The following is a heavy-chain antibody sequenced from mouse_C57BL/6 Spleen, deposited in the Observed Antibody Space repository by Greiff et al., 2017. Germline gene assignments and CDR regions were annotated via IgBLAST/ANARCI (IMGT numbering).Heavy chain of an antibody. CDR3: ARPGSSYDYAMDY. Sequence: VQLQQPGTELVKPGASVKLSCKASGYTFTSYWMHWVKQRPGQGLEWIGNINPSNGGTNYNEKFKSKATLTVDKSSSTAYMQLSSLTSEDSAVYYCARPGSSYDYAMDYWGQGTSVTVSS. CDR1: GYTFTSYW. V-gene: IGHV1-53*01. J-gene: IGHJ4*01. CDR2: INPSNGGT. D-gene: IGHD1-1*01.